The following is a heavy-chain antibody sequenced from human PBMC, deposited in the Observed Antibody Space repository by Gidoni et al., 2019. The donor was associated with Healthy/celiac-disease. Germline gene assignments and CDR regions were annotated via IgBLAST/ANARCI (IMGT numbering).Heavy chain of an antibody. CDR2: ISYDGSNK. D-gene: IGHD3-22*01. CDR3: ARTGPYQYYYDSSDSGYFDL. CDR1: GCTFSSYA. V-gene: IGHV3-30-3*01. Sequence: QVQLVESGGGVVQPGRSLRLSCAASGCTFSSYAMHWVRQAPGKGLGWVAVISYDGSNKYYADSVKGRFTISRDNSKNTLYLQMNSLRAEDTAVYYCARTGPYQYYYDSSDSGYFDLWGRGTLVTVSS. J-gene: IGHJ2*01.